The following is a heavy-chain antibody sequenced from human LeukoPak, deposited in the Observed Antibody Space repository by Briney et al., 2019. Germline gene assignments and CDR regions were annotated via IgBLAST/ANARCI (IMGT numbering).Heavy chain of an antibody. J-gene: IGHJ4*02. D-gene: IGHD4-11*01. CDR1: GFTFSDYY. CDR2: ISSSGSTI. V-gene: IGHV3-11*04. CDR3: ARLHDYGNPDFDY. Sequence: GGSLRLSCAASGFTFSDYYMSWIRQAPGKGLEWVSYISSSGSTIYYADSVKGRFTISRDNSKNTLYLQMNSLRAEDTAVYYCARLHDYGNPDFDYWGQGTLVTVSS.